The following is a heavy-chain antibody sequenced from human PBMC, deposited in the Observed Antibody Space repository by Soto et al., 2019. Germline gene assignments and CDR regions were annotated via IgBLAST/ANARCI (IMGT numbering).Heavy chain of an antibody. V-gene: IGHV1-69*10. D-gene: IGHD4-17*01. CDR2: TIPELGTS. CDR1: GGFNNYA. Sequence: SVKVSCKASGGFNNYAVSWVRQAPGQGLEWMGVTIPELGTSNYAQGLQGRVTITVDKATNTAYLNLTTLTSEDTAIYYCARTSMTRIDYWGQGTLVTVSS. CDR3: ARTSMTRIDY. J-gene: IGHJ4*02.